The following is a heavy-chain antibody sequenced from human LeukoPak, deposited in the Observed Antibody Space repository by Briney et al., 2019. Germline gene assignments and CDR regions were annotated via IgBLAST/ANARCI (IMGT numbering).Heavy chain of an antibody. CDR2: ISPSGDSP. J-gene: IGHJ4*02. Sequence: EASVKVSCKASGFTLTQYYLHRVRQAPGQGLEFVGMISPSGDSPPYAQKFQDRVTMTRDMSTSTVYMELSNLRSEDTAVYFCARLVTGSNPADFWGQGTLVTVSS. D-gene: IGHD1-26*01. CDR1: GFTLTQYY. V-gene: IGHV1-46*01. CDR3: ARLVTGSNPADF.